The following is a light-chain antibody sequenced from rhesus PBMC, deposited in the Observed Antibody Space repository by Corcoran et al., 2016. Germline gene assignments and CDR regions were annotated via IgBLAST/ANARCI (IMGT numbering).Light chain of an antibody. J-gene: IGKJ1*01. CDR2: DAS. CDR3: QQESDWWT. V-gene: IGKV3-35*01. CDR1: QSVRSN. Sequence: EIVMTQSPATLSLSPGERATLSCRASQSVRSNIAWYQQKPGQSPRLLNFDASNRATGIPARFSSSGSGTDFPLTISSLEPEDVGVSYCQQESDWWTFGQGTKVRI.